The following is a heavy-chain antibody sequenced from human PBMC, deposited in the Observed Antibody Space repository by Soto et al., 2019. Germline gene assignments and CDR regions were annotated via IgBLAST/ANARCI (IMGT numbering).Heavy chain of an antibody. V-gene: IGHV3-30*18. J-gene: IGHJ5*02. CDR2: ISYDGSNK. CDR1: GFTFSSYG. D-gene: IGHD6-13*01. Sequence: QVQLVESGGGVVQPGRSLRLSCAASGFTFSSYGMHWVRQAPGKGLEWVAVISYDGSNKYYADSVKGRFTISRDNSKNTLYLQMNSLRAEDTAVYYCAKAPPYSSSWYANWFDPWGQGTLVTVSS. CDR3: AKAPPYSSSWYANWFDP.